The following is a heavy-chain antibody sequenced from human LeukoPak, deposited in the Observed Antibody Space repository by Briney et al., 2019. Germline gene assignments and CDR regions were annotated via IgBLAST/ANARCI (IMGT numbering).Heavy chain of an antibody. CDR1: GGSFSGYY. J-gene: IGHJ6*02. Sequence: PSETLSLTCAVYGGSFSGYYWSWIRQPPGKGLEWIGEINHSGSTNYNPSLKSRVTISVDTSKNQFSLKLSSVTAADTAVYYCARAYSSSWYGYYYGMDVWGQGTTVTVSS. V-gene: IGHV4-34*01. D-gene: IGHD6-13*01. CDR3: ARAYSSSWYGYYYGMDV. CDR2: INHSGST.